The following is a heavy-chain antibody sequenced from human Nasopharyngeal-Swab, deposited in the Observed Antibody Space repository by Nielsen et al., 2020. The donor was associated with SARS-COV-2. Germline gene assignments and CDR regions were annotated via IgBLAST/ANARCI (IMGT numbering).Heavy chain of an antibody. CDR3: ARGGVVPWFDC. CDR2: IYHSGST. Sequence: SETLSLTCAVSGGSISSGGYSWSWIRQPPGKGLEWIGYIYHSGSTYYNPSLKSRVTISVDRSKNQFSLKLSSVTAADTAVYYCARGGVVPWFDCWGQGTLVTVSS. CDR1: GGSISSGGYS. J-gene: IGHJ4*02. V-gene: IGHV4-30-2*01. D-gene: IGHD3-3*01.